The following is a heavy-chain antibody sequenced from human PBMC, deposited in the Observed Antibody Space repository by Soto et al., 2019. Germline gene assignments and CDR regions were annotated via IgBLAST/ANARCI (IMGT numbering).Heavy chain of an antibody. V-gene: IGHV3-33*08. CDR1: GFIFSNNG. CDR2: MSYDGSDT. J-gene: IGHJ6*02. Sequence: GGSLRLSCVGSGFIFSNNGMHWVRQTPGKGLEWVAFMSYDGSDTFYADSVKGRFTISRDNSKNTLYLQMNSLRAEDTAVYYCATDRSVAATENYYYGMDIWGQATTVTVS. CDR3: ATDRSVAATENYYYGMDI. D-gene: IGHD2-15*01.